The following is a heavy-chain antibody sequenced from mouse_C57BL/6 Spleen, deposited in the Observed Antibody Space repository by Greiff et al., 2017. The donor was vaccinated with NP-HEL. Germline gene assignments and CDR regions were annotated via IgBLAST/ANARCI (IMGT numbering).Heavy chain of an antibody. CDR2: INPYNGGT. V-gene: IGHV1-19*01. CDR3: ARWLYWYFDV. CDR1: GYTFTDYY. J-gene: IGHJ1*03. Sequence: VQLQQSGPVLVKPGASVKMSCKASGYTFTDYYMNWVKQSHGKSLEWIGVINPYNGGTSYNQKFKGKATLTVDKSSSTAYMELNSLTSEDSAVYYCARWLYWYFDVWGTGTTVTVSS.